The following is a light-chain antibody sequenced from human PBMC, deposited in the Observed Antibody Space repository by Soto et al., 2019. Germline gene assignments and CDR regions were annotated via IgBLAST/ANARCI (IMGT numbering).Light chain of an antibody. CDR1: QSINGN. Sequence: ETVITQSPATLCVSPGDRVTLSCSASQSINGNLAWYQRKPGQVPSLLIYDTSVRATGIPARFSGSGAVTEFTLTISSMQSEDFAVYYRQQYNDWYTFGQGTKLEIK. J-gene: IGKJ2*01. V-gene: IGKV3-15*01. CDR2: DTS. CDR3: QQYNDWYT.